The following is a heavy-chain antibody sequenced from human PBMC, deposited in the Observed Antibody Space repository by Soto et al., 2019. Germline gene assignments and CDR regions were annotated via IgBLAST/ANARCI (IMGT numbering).Heavy chain of an antibody. CDR1: GGSISSYY. CDR2: IYYSGST. CDR3: ARELGTAYYYYGMDV. D-gene: IGHD7-27*01. Sequence: PSETLSLTCTVSGGSISSYYWSWIRQPPGKGLEWIGYIYYSGSTNYNPSLKSRVTISVDTSKNQFSLKLSSVTAADTAVYYCARELGTAYYYYGMDVWGQGTTVTVSS. J-gene: IGHJ6*02. V-gene: IGHV4-59*01.